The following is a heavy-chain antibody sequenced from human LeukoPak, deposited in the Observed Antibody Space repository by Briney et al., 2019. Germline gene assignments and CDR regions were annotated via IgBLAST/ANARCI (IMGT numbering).Heavy chain of an antibody. J-gene: IGHJ4*02. CDR2: IYYSGST. CDR3: ASVVGATTEYYFDY. CDR1: GGSISSYY. Sequence: PSETLSLTCTVSGGSISSYYWSWIRQPPGKGLEWIGYIYYSGSTYYNPSLKSRVTISVDTSKNQFSLKLSSVTAADTAVYYCASVVGATTEYYFDYWGQGTLVTVSS. D-gene: IGHD1-26*01. V-gene: IGHV4-59*08.